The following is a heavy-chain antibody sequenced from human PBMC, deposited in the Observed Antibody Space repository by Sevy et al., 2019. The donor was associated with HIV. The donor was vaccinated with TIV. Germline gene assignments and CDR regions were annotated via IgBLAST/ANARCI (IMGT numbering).Heavy chain of an antibody. D-gene: IGHD2-2*01. V-gene: IGHV3-30*02. CDR1: GFIFSNYG. Sequence: GGSLRLSCAASGFIFSNYGMHWVRQAPGKGLEWVAFIRYDGSNTYYADSVKGRFTVSSDNSKNTLYLQMNILRAEDTSVYYCARGSYCSSNSCYFNWLDPWGQGTLVTVSS. CDR2: IRYDGSNT. CDR3: ARGSYCSSNSCYFNWLDP. J-gene: IGHJ5*02.